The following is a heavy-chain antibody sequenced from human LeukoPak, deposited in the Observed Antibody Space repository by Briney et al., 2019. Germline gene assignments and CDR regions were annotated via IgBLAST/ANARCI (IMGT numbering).Heavy chain of an antibody. D-gene: IGHD2-15*01. CDR1: GFTVSDNY. Sequence: GGSLRLSCAASGFTVSDNYMSWVRQAPGKGLEWVSLIHSGGSTYYADSVKGRFTISRDNSKNTLYPQMNSLRAEDTAVYYCASAKNYCGGGSCYLGYWGQGTLVTVSS. CDR3: ASAKNYCGGGSCYLGY. CDR2: IHSGGST. J-gene: IGHJ4*02. V-gene: IGHV3-53*01.